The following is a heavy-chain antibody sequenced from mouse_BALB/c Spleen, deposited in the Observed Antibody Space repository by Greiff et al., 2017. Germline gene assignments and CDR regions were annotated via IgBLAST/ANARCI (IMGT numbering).Heavy chain of an antibody. CDR2: ISYSGST. V-gene: IGHV3-2*02. Sequence: EVKLMESGPGLVKPSQSLSLTCTVTGYSITSDYAWNWIRQFPGNKLEWMGYISYSGSTSYNPSLKSRISITRDTSKNQFFLQLNSVTTEDTATYYCARDPPYYDEGLYAMDYWGQGTSVTVSS. D-gene: IGHD2-4*01. CDR3: ARDPPYYDEGLYAMDY. J-gene: IGHJ4*01. CDR1: GYSITSDYA.